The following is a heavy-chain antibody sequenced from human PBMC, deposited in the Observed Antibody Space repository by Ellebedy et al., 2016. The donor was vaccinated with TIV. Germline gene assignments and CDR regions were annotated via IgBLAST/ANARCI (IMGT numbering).Heavy chain of an antibody. CDR1: GFTFSTYA. CDR2: ISGSGGGT. J-gene: IGHJ4*02. CDR3: ARLRYFGSGSYSDY. Sequence: PGGSLRLSCAASGFTFSTYAMSWVRQALGRGLEWVSTISGSGGGTYYTDSVKGRFTISRDNSKNTPYLQMNSLRAGDTAIYYCARLRYFGSGSYSDYWGQGTLVTVSS. V-gene: IGHV3-23*01. D-gene: IGHD3-10*01.